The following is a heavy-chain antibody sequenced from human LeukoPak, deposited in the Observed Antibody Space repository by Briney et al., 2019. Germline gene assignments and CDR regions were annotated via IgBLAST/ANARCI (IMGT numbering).Heavy chain of an antibody. CDR2: IYPGDSDT. Sequence: PGESLKISCKGSGYSFTSYWIGWVRQMPGKGLEWMGIIYPGDSDTRYSPSFQGQVTISADKSISTAYLQWSSLKASDTAMYYCARRSRDQWELNYYFDYWGQGTLVTVSS. D-gene: IGHD1-26*01. J-gene: IGHJ4*02. CDR3: ARRSRDQWELNYYFDY. V-gene: IGHV5-51*01. CDR1: GYSFTSYW.